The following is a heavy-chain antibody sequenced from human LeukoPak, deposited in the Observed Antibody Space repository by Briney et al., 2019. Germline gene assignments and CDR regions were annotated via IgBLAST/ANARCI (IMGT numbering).Heavy chain of an antibody. V-gene: IGHV3-23*01. CDR2: ITKSGDST. D-gene: IGHD1-1*01. CDR3: VRVERGY. Sequence: GGSLRLSCAASGFTFSAFGMNWVRQAPGKGLEWVSTITKSGDSTYYVDSVKGRFTISRDNSKNTLYLQMNSLRAEDTAVYYCVRVERGYWGQGTLVTVSS. J-gene: IGHJ4*02. CDR1: GFTFSAFG.